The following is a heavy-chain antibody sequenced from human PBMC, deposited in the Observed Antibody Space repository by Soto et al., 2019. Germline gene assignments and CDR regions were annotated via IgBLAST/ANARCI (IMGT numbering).Heavy chain of an antibody. Sequence: PGGSLRLSCAASGFTFGNAWINWVRQTPGKGLEWVGRVKSKTDGGTTDFAAPVKGRFAISRDDSKNMVYLEMNSLKTEDTAIYYCTTDSYITSIIVRFNYWGHGTLVTSPQ. J-gene: IGHJ4*01. V-gene: IGHV3-15*07. CDR1: GFTFGNAW. D-gene: IGHD3-22*01. CDR3: TTDSYITSIIVRFNY. CDR2: VKSKTDGGTT.